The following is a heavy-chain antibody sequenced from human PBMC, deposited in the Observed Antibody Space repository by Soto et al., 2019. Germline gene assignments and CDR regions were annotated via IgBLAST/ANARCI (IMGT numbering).Heavy chain of an antibody. CDR1: GDTLSYSA. CDR3: ATFFPAGAYFEN. D-gene: IGHD2-2*01. V-gene: IGHV1-69*01. J-gene: IGHJ4*02. Sequence: QVQLVQSGAEVRKPGSSVRISCTASGDTLSYSAIGWLRQAPGQGLEWMGGITPSFGSPVYARKFQGRVTIAAAHLLLNTLGSDDTAIYFWATFFPAGAYFENWGQGTLVTVSS. CDR2: ITPSFGSP.